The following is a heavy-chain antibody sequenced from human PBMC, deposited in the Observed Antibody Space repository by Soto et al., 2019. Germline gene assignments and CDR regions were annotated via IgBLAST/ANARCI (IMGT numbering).Heavy chain of an antibody. CDR1: GGTFSSYA. CDR3: ARSRLWANFDY. Sequence: GASVKVSCKASGGTFSSYAISWVRQAPGQGLEWMGGIIPIFGTANYAQKFQGRVTITADKSTSTAYMELSSLRSEDTAVYYCARSRLWANFDYWGQGTLVTVSS. V-gene: IGHV1-69*06. J-gene: IGHJ4*02. D-gene: IGHD3-16*01. CDR2: IIPIFGTA.